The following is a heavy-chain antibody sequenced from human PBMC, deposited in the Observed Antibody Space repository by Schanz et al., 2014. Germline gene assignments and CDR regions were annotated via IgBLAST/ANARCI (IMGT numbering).Heavy chain of an antibody. CDR3: AKRCSSTSCYLIYYYGMDV. Sequence: EVQLVESGGGLVQPGGSLRLSCAVSGFTVSSNYMSWVRQAPGKGLEWVSVIYSGGSTYYADSVKGRFTISRDNSKNTLYLQMNSLRDEDTAMYYCAKRCSSTSCYLIYYYGMDVWGQGTTVTVSS. CDR2: IYSGGST. J-gene: IGHJ6*02. CDR1: GFTVSSNY. D-gene: IGHD2-2*01. V-gene: IGHV3-53*01.